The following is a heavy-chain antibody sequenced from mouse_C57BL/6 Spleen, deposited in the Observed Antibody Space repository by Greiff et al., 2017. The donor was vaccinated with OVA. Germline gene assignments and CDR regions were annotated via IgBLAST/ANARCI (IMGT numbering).Heavy chain of an antibody. V-gene: IGHV1-54*01. J-gene: IGHJ2*01. Sequence: VKLMESGAELVRPGTSVKVSCKASGYAFTNYLIEWVKQRPGQGLEWIGVINPGSGGTNYKEKFKGKATMTADKSYSTAYMQLNSLTYKDSAVYFSAREGVCYFDYWGQGTTLTVSS. CDR1: GYAFTNYL. CDR2: INPGSGGT. CDR3: AREGVCYFDY.